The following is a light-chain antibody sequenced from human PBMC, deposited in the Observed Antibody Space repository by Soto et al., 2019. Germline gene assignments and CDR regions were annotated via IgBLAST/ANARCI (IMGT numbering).Light chain of an antibody. CDR3: QQRSNWPRELS. CDR2: GAS. Sequence: SVLTHSPDTLSLSPGERATLSCRASQSVSNNYLAWYQQTPGQAPRLLIYGASNRATGIPARFSGSGSGTDFTLTISSLEPEDFAVYYCQQRSNWPRELSFGGGTKVDIK. J-gene: IGKJ4*01. V-gene: IGKV3-11*01. CDR1: QSVSNNY.